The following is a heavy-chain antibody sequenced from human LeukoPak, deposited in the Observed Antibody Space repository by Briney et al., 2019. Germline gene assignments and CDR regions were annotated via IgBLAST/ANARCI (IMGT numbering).Heavy chain of an antibody. CDR2: ISWNSGSI. CDR1: GFTFGDYG. CDR3: AKAGNYYDTTGHPGEDAFDM. J-gene: IGHJ3*02. Sequence: GRSLRLSCAASGFTFGDYGMHWVRQAPGKGLEWVSGISWNSGSIGYSDSVKGRFTISRDNAKNSLYLQFNSLRPEDTALYYCAKAGNYYDTTGHPGEDAFDMWGQGTMVTVSS. D-gene: IGHD3-22*01. V-gene: IGHV3-9*01.